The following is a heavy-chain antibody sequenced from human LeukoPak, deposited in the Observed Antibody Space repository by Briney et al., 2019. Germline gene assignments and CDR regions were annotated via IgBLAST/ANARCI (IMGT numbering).Heavy chain of an antibody. V-gene: IGHV3-74*01. CDR1: GFTFSSYW. J-gene: IGHJ4*02. CDR3: VRGNDYGGPHY. Sequence: GGSLRLSCAVSGFTFSSYWMHWVRHAPGKGLVWVSRIDRDGSRINYADSVKGRFTISRDNGKNTLFLQMNSLRAEDAAVYYCVRGNDYGGPHYWGQGTLVTVSS. D-gene: IGHD4-23*01. CDR2: IDRDGSRI.